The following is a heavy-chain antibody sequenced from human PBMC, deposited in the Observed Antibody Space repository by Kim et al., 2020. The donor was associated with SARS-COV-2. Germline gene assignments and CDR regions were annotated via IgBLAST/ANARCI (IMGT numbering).Heavy chain of an antibody. CDR3: ARDGSGTPTPYYYYYGMDV. CDR2: IIPILGIA. D-gene: IGHD3-10*01. J-gene: IGHJ6*02. V-gene: IGHV1-69*04. Sequence: SVKVSCKASGGTFSSYAISWVRQAPGQGLEWMGRIIPILGIANYAQKFQGRVTITADKSTSTAYMELSSLRSEDTAVYYCARDGSGTPTPYYYYYGMDVWGQGTTVTVSS. CDR1: GGTFSSYA.